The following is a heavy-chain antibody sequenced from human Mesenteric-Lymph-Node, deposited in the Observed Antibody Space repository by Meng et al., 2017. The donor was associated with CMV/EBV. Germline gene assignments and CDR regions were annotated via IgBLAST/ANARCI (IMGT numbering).Heavy chain of an antibody. CDR1: GFTFDDYG. CDR3: AYGSLYYGMDV. J-gene: IGHJ6*02. CDR2: INWNGGST. Sequence: GGSLRLSCAASGFTFDDYGMSWVRQAPGKGLEWVSGINWNGGSTGYADSVKGRFTISRDNAKNSLYLQMNSLRAEDTAVYYCAYGSLYYGMDVWGQGTTVTVSS. D-gene: IGHD3-10*01. V-gene: IGHV3-20*04.